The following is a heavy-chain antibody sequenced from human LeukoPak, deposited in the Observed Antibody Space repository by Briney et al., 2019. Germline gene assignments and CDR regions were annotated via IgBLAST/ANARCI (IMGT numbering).Heavy chain of an antibody. CDR2: IWYDGSNK. D-gene: IGHD3-10*01. CDR3: ARVTGQYYYGSGSPSFDP. Sequence: GGSLRLSCAASGFTLSSYGMHWVRQAPGKGLEWVAVIWYDGSNKYYADSVKGRFTISRDNAKNSLYLQMNSLRDEDTAVYYCARVTGQYYYGSGSPSFDPWGQGTLVTVSS. CDR1: GFTLSSYG. V-gene: IGHV3-33*01. J-gene: IGHJ5*02.